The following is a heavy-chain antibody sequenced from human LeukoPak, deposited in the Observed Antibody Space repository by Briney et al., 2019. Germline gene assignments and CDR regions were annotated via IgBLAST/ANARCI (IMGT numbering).Heavy chain of an antibody. CDR3: ARQKPSTFRQYGRGRPLDS. D-gene: IGHD4-11*01. J-gene: IGHJ4*02. CDR1: GGSLSGSY. V-gene: IGHV4-34*01. CDR2: INQSGNS. Sequence: PSETLSLTCDVNGGSLSGSYWSWIRQSPEKGLEWIGEINQSGNSNYNPSLKSRVTILVDTSKNQFSLKLSSVTAADTAVYYCARQKPSTFRQYGRGRPLDSWGQGTLVTVSS.